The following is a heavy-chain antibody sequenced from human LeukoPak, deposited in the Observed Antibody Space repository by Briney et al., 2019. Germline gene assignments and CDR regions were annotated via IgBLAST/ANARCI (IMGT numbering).Heavy chain of an antibody. CDR3: ARFSIAVAGYDY. D-gene: IGHD6-19*01. CDR2: IYYSGST. V-gene: IGHV4-59*01. Sequence: SETLSLTCTVSGGSISSYYWSWIRQPPGKGLEWIGYIYYSGSTNYNPSLKSRVTISVDTSKNQFPLKLSSVTAADTAVYYCARFSIAVAGYDYWGQGTLVTVSS. CDR1: GGSISSYY. J-gene: IGHJ4*02.